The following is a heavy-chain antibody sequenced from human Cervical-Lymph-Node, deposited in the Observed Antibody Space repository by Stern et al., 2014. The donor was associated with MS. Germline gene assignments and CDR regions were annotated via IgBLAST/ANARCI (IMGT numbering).Heavy chain of an antibody. J-gene: IGHJ4*02. Sequence: MQLVESGGGVVQPGGSLRLSCGASAFTLIDYPMHWFRQAPGKGLEWVAVIRNDGGWQDYADSLRGRFTVSRDNSENTLYLQMNSLRLEDTAVYYCAREGGSSGDSGYGDYWGQGTLVTVSS. CDR2: IRNDGGWQ. V-gene: IGHV3-30*04. D-gene: IGHD5-12*01. CDR3: AREGGSSGDSGYGDY. CDR1: AFTLIDYP.